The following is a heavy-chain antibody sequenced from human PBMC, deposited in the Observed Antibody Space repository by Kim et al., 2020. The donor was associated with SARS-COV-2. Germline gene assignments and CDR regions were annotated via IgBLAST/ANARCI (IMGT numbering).Heavy chain of an antibody. J-gene: IGHJ5*02. D-gene: IGHD2-21*02. CDR3: ARVVVTAIPAHRPRFDP. V-gene: IGHV4-39*07. CDR1: GGSISSSSYY. CDR2: IYYSGST. Sequence: SETLSLTCTVSGGSISSSSYYWGWIRQPPGKGLEWIGSIYYSGSTYYNPSLKSRVTISVDTSKNQFSLKLSSVTAADTAVYYCARVVVTAIPAHRPRFDPWGQGTLVTVSS.